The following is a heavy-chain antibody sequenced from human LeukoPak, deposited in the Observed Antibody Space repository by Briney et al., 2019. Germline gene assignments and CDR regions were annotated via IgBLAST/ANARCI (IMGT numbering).Heavy chain of an antibody. Sequence: SETLSLTCTVSGGSFSSSSYYWGWIRQPPGKGLEWIGSIYYSGSTYYNPSLKSRVTISVDTSKNQFSLKLSSVTAADTAVYYCARHNYDSSGFLKYWAQGTLVTVSS. V-gene: IGHV4-39*01. D-gene: IGHD3-22*01. CDR1: GGSFSSSSYY. CDR2: IYYSGST. CDR3: ARHNYDSSGFLKY. J-gene: IGHJ4*02.